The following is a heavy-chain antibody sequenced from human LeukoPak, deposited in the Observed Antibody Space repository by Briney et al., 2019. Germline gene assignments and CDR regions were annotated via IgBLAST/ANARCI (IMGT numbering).Heavy chain of an antibody. J-gene: IGHJ4*02. D-gene: IGHD3-10*01. Sequence: SETLSLTCTVSGGSISSYYWSWIRQPPGKGLEWIGYIYCSGSTNYNPSLKSRVTISVDTSKNQFSPKLSSVTAADTAVYYCARAWYGSGSYHFDYWGQGTLVTVSS. CDR2: IYCSGST. V-gene: IGHV4-59*01. CDR3: ARAWYGSGSYHFDY. CDR1: GGSISSYY.